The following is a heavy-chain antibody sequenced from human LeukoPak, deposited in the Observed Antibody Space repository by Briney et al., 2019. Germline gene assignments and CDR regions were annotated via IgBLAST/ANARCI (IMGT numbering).Heavy chain of an antibody. J-gene: IGHJ4*02. CDR2: ISWDGGST. CDR3: ARAGDSSGYYPPGGDY. V-gene: IGHV3-43*01. D-gene: IGHD3-22*01. Sequence: GGSLRLSCAASGFMFDQYTMHWVRQAPGKGLGWVSLISWDGGSTYYADSVKGRFTISRDNAKNSLYLQMNSLRAEDTALYHCARAGDSSGYYPPGGDYWGQGTLVTVSS. CDR1: GFMFDQYT.